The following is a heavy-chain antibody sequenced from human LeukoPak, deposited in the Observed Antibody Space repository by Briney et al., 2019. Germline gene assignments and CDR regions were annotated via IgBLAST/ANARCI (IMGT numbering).Heavy chain of an antibody. V-gene: IGHV6-1*01. D-gene: IGHD6-19*01. CDR3: ARSHSSGWYGYYYYGMDV. CDR1: GDSVSSNSAA. CDR2: TYYRSKWYN. Sequence: SQTLSLTCAISGDSVSSNSAAWNWIRQSPSRGLEWLGRTYYRSKWYNDYAVSAKSRITINPDTSKNQFSLQLNSVTSEDTAVYYCARSHSSGWYGYYYYGMDVWGQGTTVTVSS. J-gene: IGHJ6*02.